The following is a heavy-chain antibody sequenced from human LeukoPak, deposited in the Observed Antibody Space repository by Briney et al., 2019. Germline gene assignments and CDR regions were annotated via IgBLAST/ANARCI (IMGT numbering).Heavy chain of an antibody. J-gene: IGHJ4*02. CDR1: RISFNINR. CDR3: AREDGSGLIDY. Sequence: GGSLRLSCAASRISFNINRMNWVRQAPGKGLEWVSYISSGSSTIYYADSVKGRFTISRDNAKNSLYLQMNSLRDGDTAVYYCAREDGSGLIDYWGQGTLVTVSS. D-gene: IGHD6-19*01. V-gene: IGHV3-48*02. CDR2: ISSGSSTI.